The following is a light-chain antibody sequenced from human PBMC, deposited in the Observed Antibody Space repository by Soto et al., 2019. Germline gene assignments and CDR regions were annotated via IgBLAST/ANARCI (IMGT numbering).Light chain of an antibody. CDR2: GAS. J-gene: IGKJ1*01. Sequence: ALTQVSGTLALSSGGPVTLSCRGSQSISNTCLAWYQQKPGQAPRLLIYGASTRATGIPDRFGGSGSGTDFTLTISRLQPDDFAVYYCQQYSNSPRTFGQGTKVDIK. CDR1: QSISNTC. V-gene: IGKV3-20*01. CDR3: QQYSNSPRT.